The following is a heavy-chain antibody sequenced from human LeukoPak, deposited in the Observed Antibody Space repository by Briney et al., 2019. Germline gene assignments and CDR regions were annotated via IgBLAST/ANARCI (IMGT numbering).Heavy chain of an antibody. V-gene: IGHV3-30*04. CDR1: GFTFSSYA. Sequence: GRSLRLSCAASGFTFSSYAMHWVRQAPGKGLEWVAVISYDGSNKYYADSVKGRFTISRDNSKNTLYLQMNSLRAEDTAVYYCAITGDRWFDPWGQGTLVTVSS. J-gene: IGHJ5*02. D-gene: IGHD7-27*01. CDR3: AITGDRWFDP. CDR2: ISYDGSNK.